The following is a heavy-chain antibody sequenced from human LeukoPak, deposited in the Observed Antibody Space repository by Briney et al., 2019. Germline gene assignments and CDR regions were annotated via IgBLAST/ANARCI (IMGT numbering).Heavy chain of an antibody. D-gene: IGHD5-18*01. J-gene: IGHJ4*02. V-gene: IGHV3-53*01. CDR1: GFTVSSNY. Sequence: GGSLRLSCAASGFTVSSNYMSWVRQAPGKGLEWVSVIYSDSTTYYASSVKGRFTISRDNSKNTLWLQMNSLRAEDTALYYCAREVDSSGRYFDYWGQGTLVTVSS. CDR3: AREVDSSGRYFDY. CDR2: IYSDSTT.